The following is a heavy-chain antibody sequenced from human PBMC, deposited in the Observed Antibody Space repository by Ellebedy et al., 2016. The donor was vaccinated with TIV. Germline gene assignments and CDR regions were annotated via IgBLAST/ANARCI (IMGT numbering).Heavy chain of an antibody. CDR3: ARSKGSYSDSSFDP. CDR1: GGSISSYY. V-gene: IGHV4-59*01. Sequence: SETLSLTCTVSGGSISSYYWSWIRQPPGKGLEWIGHIYYSGSTNYNPSLKSRVTISVDTSKNQFFLKLSSVTAADTAVYYCARSKGSYSDSSFDPWGQGTLVTVSS. D-gene: IGHD3-22*01. J-gene: IGHJ5*02. CDR2: IYYSGST.